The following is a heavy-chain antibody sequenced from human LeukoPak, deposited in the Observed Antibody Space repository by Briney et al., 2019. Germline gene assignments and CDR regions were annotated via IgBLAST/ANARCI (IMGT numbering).Heavy chain of an antibody. CDR3: ATWGGVAADFSGPFDD. Sequence: LPGRSLRLSCAASGFTFSSYGMHWVRQAPGKGLEWVAVISYDGSNKYYADSVKSRFTISRDNAKNSLYLQMNSLRAEDTSVYYCATWGGVAADFSGPFDDWGQGTRIIVSS. CDR2: ISYDGSNK. CDR1: GFTFSSYG. V-gene: IGHV3-30*03. J-gene: IGHJ5*02. D-gene: IGHD6-13*01.